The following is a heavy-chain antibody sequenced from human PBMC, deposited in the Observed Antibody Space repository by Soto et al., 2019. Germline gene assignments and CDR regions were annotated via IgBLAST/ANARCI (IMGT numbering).Heavy chain of an antibody. CDR3: ARVPPITIFGVRDAFDI. CDR1: GGSISSSNW. V-gene: IGHV4-4*02. Sequence: QVQLQESGPGLVKPSGTLSLTCAVSGGSISSSNWWSWVRQPPGKGLEWIGEIYHSGSTNYNPSLKSRVPISVDKSKNQFALKLSSVTAADTAVYYCARVPPITIFGVRDAFDIWGQGTMVTVSS. D-gene: IGHD3-3*01. CDR2: IYHSGST. J-gene: IGHJ3*02.